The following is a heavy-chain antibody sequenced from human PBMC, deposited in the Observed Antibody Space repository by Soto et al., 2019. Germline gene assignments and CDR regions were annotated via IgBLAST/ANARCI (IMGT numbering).Heavy chain of an antibody. CDR1: GFTFSSYA. D-gene: IGHD6-13*01. J-gene: IGHJ6*02. V-gene: IGHV3-23*01. CDR3: AQYRRYSSRYGMDV. Sequence: EVQLLESGGGLVQPGGSLRLSCAASGFTFSSYAMSWVRQAPGKGLEWVSAISGRGGSTYYADSVKGRFTISRDNSKNALYLQMHRRRAEDTALYCWAQYRRYSSRYGMDVWGQGNTVTVSS. CDR2: ISGRGGST.